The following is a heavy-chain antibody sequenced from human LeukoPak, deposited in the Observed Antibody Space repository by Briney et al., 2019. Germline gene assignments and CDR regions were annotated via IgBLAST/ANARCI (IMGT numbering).Heavy chain of an antibody. Sequence: GGSLRLSCAASGFTFSSYSMNWVRQAPGKGLEWVSSISSSSSYIYYADSVKGRFTISRDNAKNSLYLQMNSLRAEDTAVYYCARKNWGSEFYYFDYWGQGTLVTVSP. CDR3: ARKNWGSEFYYFDY. CDR2: ISSSSSYI. D-gene: IGHD7-27*01. V-gene: IGHV3-21*04. CDR1: GFTFSSYS. J-gene: IGHJ4*02.